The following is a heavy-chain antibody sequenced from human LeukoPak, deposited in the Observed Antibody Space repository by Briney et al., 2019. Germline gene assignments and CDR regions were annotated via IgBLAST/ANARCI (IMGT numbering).Heavy chain of an antibody. D-gene: IGHD4-23*01. V-gene: IGHV3-30*18. CDR3: AKDGGNCYIDY. CDR1: GVTFSDYV. Sequence: AGGSLRLSCAASGVTFSDYVMHWVRQAPGKGLEWMAFISHDGSTKLYADSVRGRFTISRDNSKNTVFLQMNSLRPEDTAVYFCAKDGGNCYIDYWGQGTLVTVSS. CDR2: ISHDGSTK. J-gene: IGHJ4*02.